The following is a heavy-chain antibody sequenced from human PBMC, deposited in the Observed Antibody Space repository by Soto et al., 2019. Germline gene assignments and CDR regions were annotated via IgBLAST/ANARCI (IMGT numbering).Heavy chain of an antibody. V-gene: IGHV1-69*13. J-gene: IGHJ4*02. D-gene: IGHD2-2*01. CDR1: GGTFSSYA. CDR2: IIPIFGTA. CDR3: ARERCSSTSCYGPFDY. Sequence: SVKVSCKASGGTFSSYAISWVRQAPGQGLEWMGGIIPIFGTANYAQKFQGRVTITADESTSTAYLELSSLRSEDTAVHYCARERCSSTSCYGPFDYWGQGTLVTVSS.